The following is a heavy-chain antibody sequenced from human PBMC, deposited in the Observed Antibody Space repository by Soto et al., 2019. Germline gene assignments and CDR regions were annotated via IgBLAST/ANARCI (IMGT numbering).Heavy chain of an antibody. Sequence: QVQLVQSGTEVKKPGSSVKVSCKASGGTFSSYAISWVRQAPGQGLEWMGGIIPIFGTTNYAQRVQGRVSITADESTSTTYMELSSMRSEDTAVYYCAGSYKYGSGTFDAFDIWGQGTLVSVSS. CDR1: GGTFSSYA. CDR2: IIPIFGTT. CDR3: AGSYKYGSGTFDAFDI. V-gene: IGHV1-69*01. J-gene: IGHJ3*02. D-gene: IGHD3-10*01.